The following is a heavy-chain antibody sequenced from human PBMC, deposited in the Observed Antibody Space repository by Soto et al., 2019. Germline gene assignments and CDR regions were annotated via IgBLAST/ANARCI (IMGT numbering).Heavy chain of an antibody. D-gene: IGHD3-22*01. V-gene: IGHV4-31*03. CDR3: ARGRDLDIHYYDSSGQDY. Sequence: PSETLSLTCTVSGDSTSSGGYYWGWIRQYPGKGLEWIGYIFYCGTTFYNPSLKSRVSISVDTSNNQFSLKLSSVTAADTAVYYCARGRDLDIHYYDSSGQDYWGQGILVTVSS. J-gene: IGHJ4*02. CDR1: GDSTSSGGYY. CDR2: IFYCGTT.